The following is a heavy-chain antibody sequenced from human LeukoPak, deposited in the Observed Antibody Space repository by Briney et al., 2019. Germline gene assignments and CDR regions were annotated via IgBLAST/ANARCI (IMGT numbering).Heavy chain of an antibody. CDR1: GGSISSSSYY. CDR3: ARDGRIAAAGLDP. Sequence: PSETLSLTCTVSGGSISSSSYYWGWIRQPPGKGLEWIGSIYYSGSTYYNPSLKSRVTISVDTSKNQFSLKLSSVTAADTAVYYCARDGRIAAAGLDPWGQGTLVTVSS. CDR2: IYYSGST. J-gene: IGHJ5*02. D-gene: IGHD6-13*01. V-gene: IGHV4-39*07.